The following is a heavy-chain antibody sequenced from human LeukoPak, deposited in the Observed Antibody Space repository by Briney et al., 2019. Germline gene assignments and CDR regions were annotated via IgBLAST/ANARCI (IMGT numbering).Heavy chain of an antibody. J-gene: IGHJ5*02. CDR1: GYTFTSYG. Sequence: ASVKVSCKASGYTFTSYGISWVRQAPGQGLEWMGWISAYNGNTNYAQKLQGRVTMTTDTSTNTAYMELRSLRSDDTAVYYCARVVPRRYCSSTSCYRWFDPWGQGTLVTVSS. D-gene: IGHD2-2*02. V-gene: IGHV1-18*01. CDR2: ISAYNGNT. CDR3: ARVVPRRYCSSTSCYRWFDP.